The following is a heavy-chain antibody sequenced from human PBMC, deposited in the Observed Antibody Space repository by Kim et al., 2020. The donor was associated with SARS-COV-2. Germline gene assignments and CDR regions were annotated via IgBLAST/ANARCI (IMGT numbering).Heavy chain of an antibody. CDR3: AREGLFDY. Sequence: SWVRQAPGQGLEWMGWISPYNGNTNYAQKLQGRVTMTTDTSTSTAYMELRSLRSDDTAVYFCAREGLFDYWGQGTLVTVSS. CDR2: ISPYNGNT. V-gene: IGHV1-18*01. J-gene: IGHJ4*02.